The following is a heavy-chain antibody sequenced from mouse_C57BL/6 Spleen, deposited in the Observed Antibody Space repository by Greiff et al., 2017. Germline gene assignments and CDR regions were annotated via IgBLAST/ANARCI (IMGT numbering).Heavy chain of an antibody. CDR2: INPNNGGT. J-gene: IGHJ2*01. CDR1: GYTFTDYN. Sequence: EVQLQESGPELVKPGASVKMSCKASGYTFTDYNMHWVKQSHGKSLEWIGYINPNNGGTSYNQKFKGKATLTVNKSSSTAYMELRSLTSEDSAVYYCARLYTVVFDYWGQGTTLTVSS. CDR3: ARLYTVVFDY. D-gene: IGHD1-1*01. V-gene: IGHV1-22*01.